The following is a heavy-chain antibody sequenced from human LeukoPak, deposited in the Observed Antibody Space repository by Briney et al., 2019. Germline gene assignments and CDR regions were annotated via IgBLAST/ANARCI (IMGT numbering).Heavy chain of an antibody. V-gene: IGHV3-48*04. CDR3: AKDRATYYDFWSGPFDY. Sequence: GGSLRLSCAASGFTFSSYSMNWVRQAPGKGLEWVSYISSSSSTIYYADSVKGRFTISRDNAKNSLYLQMNSLRAEDTAVYYCAKDRATYYDFWSGPFDYWGQGTLVTVSS. J-gene: IGHJ4*02. CDR2: ISSSSSTI. CDR1: GFTFSSYS. D-gene: IGHD3-3*01.